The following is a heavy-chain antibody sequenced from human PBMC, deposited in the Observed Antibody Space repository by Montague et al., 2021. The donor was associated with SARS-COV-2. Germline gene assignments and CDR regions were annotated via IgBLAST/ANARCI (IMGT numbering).Heavy chain of an antibody. CDR1: GELISGFF. V-gene: IGHV4-4*07. CDR2: IYASGGT. D-gene: IGHD2-15*01. J-gene: IGHJ4*02. Sequence: SETLSLTCSVSGELISGFFWNWIRQPAGKSLEWIGRIYASGGTDYKPSXESRVTMSVDTSKNQFSLKVNSVTAAETAMYYCARGVVAAARLVDYWGRGTLVTVSS. CDR3: ARGVVAAARLVDY.